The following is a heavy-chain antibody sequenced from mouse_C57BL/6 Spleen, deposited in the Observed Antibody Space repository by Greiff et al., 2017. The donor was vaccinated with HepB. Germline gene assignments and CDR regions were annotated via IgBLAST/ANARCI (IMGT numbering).Heavy chain of an antibody. J-gene: IGHJ2*01. D-gene: IGHD2-5*01. CDR1: GYTFTSYW. CDR3: ARGGSNFPNYFDY. CDR2: IHPNSGST. V-gene: IGHV1-64*01. Sequence: VKLVESGAELVKPGASVKLSCKASGYTFTSYWMHWVKQRPGQGLEWIGMIHPNSGSTNYNEKFKSKATLTVDKSSSTAYMQLSSLTSEDSAVYYCARGGSNFPNYFDYWGQGTTLTVSS.